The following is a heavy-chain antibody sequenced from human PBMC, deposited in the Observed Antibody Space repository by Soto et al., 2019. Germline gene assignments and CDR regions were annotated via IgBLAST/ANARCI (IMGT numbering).Heavy chain of an antibody. CDR2: IYYSGST. Sequence: QVQLQESGPGLVKPSQTLSLTCNVSGGSISSGGYYWSWIRQHPGKGLEWIGYIYYSGSTYYNPSLKNRVTISVDTSKNQFSLKLSSVTAADTAVYYCARFWRGPAAIYYYYGMDVWGQGTTVTVSS. D-gene: IGHD2-2*01. J-gene: IGHJ6*02. CDR3: ARFWRGPAAIYYYYGMDV. V-gene: IGHV4-31*03. CDR1: GGSISSGGYY.